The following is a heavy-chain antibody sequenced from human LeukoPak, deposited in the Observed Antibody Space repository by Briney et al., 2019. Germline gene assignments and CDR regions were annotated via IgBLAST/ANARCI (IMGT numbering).Heavy chain of an antibody. J-gene: IGHJ4*02. CDR3: ATTARVGQN. CDR2: IKQDESEK. CDR1: GFTFSSYW. V-gene: IGHV3-7*03. Sequence: GGSLRLSCAASGFTFSSYWMTWVRQAPGKGLEWVANIKQDESEKYYVDSVKGRFTISRDNAKNSLYLQMDNLRAEDTAVYYCATTARVGQNWGQGTLVTVSS. D-gene: IGHD3/OR15-3a*01.